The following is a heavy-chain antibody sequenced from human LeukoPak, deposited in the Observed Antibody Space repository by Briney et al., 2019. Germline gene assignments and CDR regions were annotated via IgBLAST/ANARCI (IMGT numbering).Heavy chain of an antibody. J-gene: IGHJ4*02. Sequence: GGSLRLSCAASGFTFSNYAMNWVRQAPGKGLEWVSGISGSGRSTYYADSVKGRFTISRDNAKNSLYLQMNSLRAEDTAVYYCARDNYDSSTPYYFDYWGQGTLVTVSS. CDR1: GFTFSNYA. V-gene: IGHV3-23*01. CDR3: ARDNYDSSTPYYFDY. D-gene: IGHD3-22*01. CDR2: ISGSGRST.